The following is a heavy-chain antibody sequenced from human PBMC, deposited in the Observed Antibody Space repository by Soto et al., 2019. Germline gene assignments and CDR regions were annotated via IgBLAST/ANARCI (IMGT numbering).Heavy chain of an antibody. J-gene: IGHJ6*02. D-gene: IGHD5-12*01. Sequence: GGSVKVSCKASGYTFTSYGISWVRQAPGQGLEWMGWISAYNGNTNYAQKLQGRVTMTTDTSTSTAYMELRSLRSDDTAVYYCAAKRGYSGYDHYYYYGMDVWGQGTTVTVSS. CDR2: ISAYNGNT. CDR1: GYTFTSYG. CDR3: AAKRGYSGYDHYYYYGMDV. V-gene: IGHV1-18*01.